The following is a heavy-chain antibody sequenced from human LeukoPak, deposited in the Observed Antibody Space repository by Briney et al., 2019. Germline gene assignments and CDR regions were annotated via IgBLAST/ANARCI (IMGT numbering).Heavy chain of an antibody. CDR3: AKEPNAYSSGWYFQD. J-gene: IGHJ1*01. V-gene: IGHV3-30*18. Sequence: GGSLRLSCAASGFTFSDYGMQWVRQAPGKGLEWVAVLSYDGTTTFYADSVKGRFTVSRDNSKNTLDLQMDSLRAEDTAVYFCAKEPNAYSSGWYFQDWGQGTLVTVSS. CDR2: LSYDGTTT. CDR1: GFTFSDYG. D-gene: IGHD6-25*01.